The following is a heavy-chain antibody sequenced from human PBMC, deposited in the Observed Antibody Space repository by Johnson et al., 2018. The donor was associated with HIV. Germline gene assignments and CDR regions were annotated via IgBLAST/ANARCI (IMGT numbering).Heavy chain of an antibody. CDR1: GFTVSSNY. V-gene: IGHV3-66*01. J-gene: IGHJ3*02. CDR3: AKDGAFDI. Sequence: VQLVESGGGVVHPGGSLRLSCAASGFTVSSNYMSWVRQAPGKGLEWVSVIYSGGTTYYADSVKGRFTISRDTSENTVYLQMNSLRADDTAVYYCAKDGAFDIWGQGTLVTVSS. CDR2: IYSGGTT.